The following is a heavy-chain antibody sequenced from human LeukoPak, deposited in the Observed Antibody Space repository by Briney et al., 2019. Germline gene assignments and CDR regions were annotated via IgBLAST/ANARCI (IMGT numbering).Heavy chain of an antibody. J-gene: IGHJ4*02. Sequence: GGSLRLSCAASGFTFSSYAMSWVRQAPGKGLEWVSAISGSGGSTYYADSVKGRFTISRDNSKDTLYLQMNSLRAEDTAVYYCAKVLSITIFGVVIGWGQGTLVTVSS. CDR1: GFTFSSYA. V-gene: IGHV3-23*01. D-gene: IGHD3-3*01. CDR2: ISGSGGST. CDR3: AKVLSITIFGVVIG.